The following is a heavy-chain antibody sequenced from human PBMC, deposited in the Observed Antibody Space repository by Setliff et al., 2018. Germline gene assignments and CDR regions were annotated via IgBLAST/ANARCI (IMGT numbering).Heavy chain of an antibody. J-gene: IGHJ6*02. V-gene: IGHV4-34*01. Sequence: SETLSLTCAIYGQSFSDYYWSWVRQPPGKGLEWIGEIYHSGSTNYNPSLKSRVTISVDTSKDQFSLKLSSVTAADTAVYYCARDRQYCSSPTCYSSYFYYYGMDVWGQGTTVTVSS. D-gene: IGHD2-2*02. CDR3: ARDRQYCSSPTCYSSYFYYYGMDV. CDR2: IYHSGST. CDR1: GQSFSDYY.